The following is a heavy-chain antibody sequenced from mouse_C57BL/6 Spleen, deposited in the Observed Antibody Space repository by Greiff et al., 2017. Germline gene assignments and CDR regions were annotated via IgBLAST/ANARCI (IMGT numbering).Heavy chain of an antibody. J-gene: IGHJ1*03. V-gene: IGHV10-1*01. D-gene: IGHD2-2*01. CDR3: VRGYEDWYFDV. CDR2: IRSKSNNYAT. CDR1: GFSFNTYA. Sequence: EVKLVESGGGLVQPKGSLKLSCAASGFSFNTYAMNWVRQAPGKGLEWVARIRSKSNNYATYYADSVKDRFTISRDDSESMLYLQMNNLKTEDTAMYYCVRGYEDWYFDVWGTGTTVTVSS.